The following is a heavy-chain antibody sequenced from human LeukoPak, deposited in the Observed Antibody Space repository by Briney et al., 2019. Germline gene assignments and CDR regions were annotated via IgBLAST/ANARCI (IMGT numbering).Heavy chain of an antibody. D-gene: IGHD6-19*01. CDR1: GSTFSSYG. V-gene: IGHV3-30*02. CDR2: IRYDGSNK. CDR3: ARDTKYSSDWYNSFDI. J-gene: IGHJ3*02. Sequence: GGSLRLSCAASGSTFSSYGMHWVRQAPGKGLEWVAFIRYDGSNKYYADSVKGRFTISRDNSKNTLYLHMNSLRAEDTAVYYCARDTKYSSDWYNSFDIWGQGTLVTVSS.